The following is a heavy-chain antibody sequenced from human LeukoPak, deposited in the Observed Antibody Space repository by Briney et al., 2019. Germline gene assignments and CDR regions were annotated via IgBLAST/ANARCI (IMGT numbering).Heavy chain of an antibody. J-gene: IGHJ4*02. CDR1: GYTFTRYD. Sequence: RASVKVSCKSSGYTFTRYDINWVRQAAGQGLEWMGWMNPNNGNRGYVQRFQGRVTMTRNTSINTAYMELSSLRSEDTAVYYCAREMSSSSIDYWGQGTLVTVSS. CDR2: MNPNNGNR. D-gene: IGHD6-13*01. V-gene: IGHV1-8*01. CDR3: AREMSSSSIDY.